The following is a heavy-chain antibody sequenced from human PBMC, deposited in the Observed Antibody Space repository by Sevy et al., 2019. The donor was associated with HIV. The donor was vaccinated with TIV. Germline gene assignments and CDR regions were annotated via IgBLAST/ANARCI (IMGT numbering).Heavy chain of an antibody. V-gene: IGHV4-39*01. CDR3: AGQPYDFWSGYYFDY. CDR1: GGSISSSSYY. D-gene: IGHD3-3*01. Sequence: SETLSLTCTVSGGSISSSSYYWGWIRQPPGKGLEWIGSIYYSGSTYYNPSLKSGVTISVDTSKNQFSLMLSSVTAADTAVYYCAGQPYDFWSGYYFDYWGQGTLVTVSS. J-gene: IGHJ4*02. CDR2: IYYSGST.